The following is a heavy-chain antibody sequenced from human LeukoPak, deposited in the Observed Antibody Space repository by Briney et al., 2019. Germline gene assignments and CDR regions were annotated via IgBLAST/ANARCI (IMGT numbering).Heavy chain of an antibody. D-gene: IGHD3-3*01. CDR1: GFTFSTYY. V-gene: IGHV3-74*01. Sequence: GGSLRLSCAASGFTFSTYYMHWVRQAPGKGLVWVSRINSDGTTTTYADSVRGRFTISRDNAKNTLYLQMNSLRAEDTALYYCAKDITAGYYDFYYGMDVWGQGTTVTVSS. CDR3: AKDITAGYYDFYYGMDV. CDR2: INSDGTTT. J-gene: IGHJ6*02.